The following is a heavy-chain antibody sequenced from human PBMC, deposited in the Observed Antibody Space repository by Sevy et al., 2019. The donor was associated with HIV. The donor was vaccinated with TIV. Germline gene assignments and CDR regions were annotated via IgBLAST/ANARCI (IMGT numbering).Heavy chain of an antibody. CDR1: GITFSSHA. CDR3: ARADYGDYSGEFDY. CDR2: ISYDGSNK. J-gene: IGHJ4*02. Sequence: GESLKISCAASGITFSSHAMHWVRQAPGKGLEWVTIISYDGSNKYYADSVKGRFTISRDNSKNTLYLQMNSLGAEATAVYYCARADYGDYSGEFDYWGQGTLVTVSS. V-gene: IGHV3-30-3*01. D-gene: IGHD4-17*01.